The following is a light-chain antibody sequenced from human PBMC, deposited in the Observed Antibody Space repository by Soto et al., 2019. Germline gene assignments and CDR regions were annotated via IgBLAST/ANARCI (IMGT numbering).Light chain of an antibody. CDR3: QQYKSYWT. V-gene: IGKV1-5*01. CDR2: DAS. J-gene: IGKJ1*01. Sequence: DVQMTQSPSTLSASVGDRVTITCRASQSVRSWLAWYQQKPGRAPKLLISDASSLETGVPSRFSGSGSGTEFTLTINSLQPDDFATYYCQQYKSYWTFGQGTKVDIK. CDR1: QSVRSW.